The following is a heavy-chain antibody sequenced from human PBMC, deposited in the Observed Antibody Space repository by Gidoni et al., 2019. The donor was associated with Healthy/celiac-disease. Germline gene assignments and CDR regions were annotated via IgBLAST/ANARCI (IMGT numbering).Heavy chain of an antibody. D-gene: IGHD3-16*02. CDR1: GYTFTSSD. CDR3: ARGGISYYDYVWGSYRSHYFDY. V-gene: IGHV1-8*01. J-gene: IGHJ4*02. CDR2: MNPNSGNT. Sequence: QVQLVQSGAEVKKPGASVKVSCKASGYTFTSSDITWVRQATGQGLEWKGWMNPNSGNTGYEQKFQGRVTMTRNTSISTAYMELSSLRSEDTAVYYCARGGISYYDYVWGSYRSHYFDYWGQGTLVTVSS.